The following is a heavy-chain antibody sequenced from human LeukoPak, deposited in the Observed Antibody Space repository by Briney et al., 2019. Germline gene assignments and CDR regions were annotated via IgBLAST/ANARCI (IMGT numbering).Heavy chain of an antibody. Sequence: SVKVSCKASGGTFSSYAISWVRQAPGQGLEWMGGIIPIFGTANYAQKFQGRVTITADESTSTAYMELSSLRSEDTAVYYCEITIFGVVITRIDYWGQGTLVTVSS. V-gene: IGHV1-69*13. J-gene: IGHJ4*02. CDR1: GGTFSSYA. D-gene: IGHD3-3*01. CDR3: EITIFGVVITRIDY. CDR2: IIPIFGTA.